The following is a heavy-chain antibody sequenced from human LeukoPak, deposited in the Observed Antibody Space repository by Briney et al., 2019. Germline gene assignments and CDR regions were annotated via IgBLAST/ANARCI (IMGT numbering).Heavy chain of an antibody. V-gene: IGHV3-48*03. CDR3: ARDIIYGDCKTPDAFDI. J-gene: IGHJ3*02. Sequence: GGSLRLSCAASGFTFSSYEMNWVRQAPGKGLEWVSYISSSGSTIYYADSVKGRFTISRDNAKNSLYLQMNSLRAEDTAVYYCARDIIYGDCKTPDAFDIWGQGTMVTVSS. CDR2: ISSSGSTI. D-gene: IGHD4-17*01. CDR1: GFTFSSYE.